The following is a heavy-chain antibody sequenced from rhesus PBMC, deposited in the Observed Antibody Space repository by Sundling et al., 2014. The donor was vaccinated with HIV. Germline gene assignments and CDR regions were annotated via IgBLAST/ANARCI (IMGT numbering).Heavy chain of an antibody. Sequence: QVQLQESGPGLVKPSETLSLTCAVSGGSISGYYWSWIRQPPGKGLEWIGYIVGNLGSTYYNPSLKSRVTISRDTSKNQISLKLTSMTAADTAIYYCAKSVAGTSGYFDFWGQGVLGTVSS. V-gene: IGHV4-165*01. J-gene: IGHJ4*01. CDR2: IVGNLGST. CDR3: AKSVAGTSGYFDF. D-gene: IGHD1-1*01. CDR1: GGSISGYY.